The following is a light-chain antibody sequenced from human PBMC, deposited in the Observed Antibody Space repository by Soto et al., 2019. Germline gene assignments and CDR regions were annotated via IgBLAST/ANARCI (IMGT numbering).Light chain of an antibody. V-gene: IGKV3-15*01. J-gene: IGKJ1*01. CDR2: SAS. Sequence: IVMTQSPATLSVSPGEGATLSSRASKSIGSRLAWYQQKPGQAPRLLIYSASTRATGVPARFSGSGSGTEFTLTISSLQSEDLAVYYCQHYNDWRWTFGQGTKVEIK. CDR3: QHYNDWRWT. CDR1: KSIGSR.